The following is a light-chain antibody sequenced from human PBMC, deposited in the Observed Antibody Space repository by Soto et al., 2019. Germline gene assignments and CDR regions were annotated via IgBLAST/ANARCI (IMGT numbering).Light chain of an antibody. V-gene: IGKV3-11*01. CDR2: DAS. CDR1: QSVSNY. Sequence: TQTSATLASSPGERATLSCRVSQSVSNYLAWYQQKPGQAPRLLIYDASNRATGVPARFSGSGSGTDFTLTISSLESEDFPGYYGQQLFGWGGGSSGDGTRLEIK. CDR3: QQLFGWGGGS. J-gene: IGKJ5*01.